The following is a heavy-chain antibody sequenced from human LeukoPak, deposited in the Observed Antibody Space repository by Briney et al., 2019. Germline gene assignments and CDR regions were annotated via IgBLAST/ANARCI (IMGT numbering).Heavy chain of an antibody. CDR2: ISNDGGDK. CDR3: ARDRDLAAADYYFDY. CDR1: GFTFSNYA. Sequence: GGSLRLSCAASGFTFSNYAMTWVRQAPGKGLEWVAVISNDGGDKYNADSVKGRFTISRDNSKNTLFLQMNSLRAEDTAVYYCARDRDLAAADYYFDYWGQGTLVTVSS. V-gene: IGHV3-30-3*01. J-gene: IGHJ4*02. D-gene: IGHD6-13*01.